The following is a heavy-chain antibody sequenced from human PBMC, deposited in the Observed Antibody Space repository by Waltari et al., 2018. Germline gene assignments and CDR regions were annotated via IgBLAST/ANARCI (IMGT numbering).Heavy chain of an antibody. J-gene: IGHJ4*02. V-gene: IGHV3-7*01. CDR1: GSTFSNFW. CDR3: SVSLNS. Sequence: EVQLVESGGGLVQPGGSLRLSCAASGSTFSNFWMDWVRQAPGKGLEWVANIKEDGSERHYIDSVKGRFTISRDNAKNLLYLEMNSLRAGDTAVYYCSVSLNSWGQGTLVTVSS. CDR2: IKEDGSER.